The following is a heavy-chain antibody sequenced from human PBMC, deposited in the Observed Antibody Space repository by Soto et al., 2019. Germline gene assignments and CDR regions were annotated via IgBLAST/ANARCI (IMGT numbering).Heavy chain of an antibody. Sequence: GGSLRLSCAASGFTFSSYGMHWVRQAPGKGLEWVAVIWYDGSNKYYADSVKGRFTISRDNSKNTLYLQMNSLRAEDTAVYYCARDIMVRGTSYGGYFDYWGQGTLVTVSS. V-gene: IGHV3-33*01. CDR3: ARDIMVRGTSYGGYFDY. J-gene: IGHJ4*02. D-gene: IGHD3-10*01. CDR2: IWYDGSNK. CDR1: GFTFSSYG.